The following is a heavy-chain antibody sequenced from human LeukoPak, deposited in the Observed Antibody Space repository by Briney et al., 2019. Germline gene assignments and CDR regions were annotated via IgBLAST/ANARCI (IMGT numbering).Heavy chain of an antibody. D-gene: IGHD6-13*01. CDR3: ARDDRIAATDAFDI. CDR1: GYAFTGYY. CDR2: INPSSGGI. J-gene: IGHJ3*02. Sequence: ASVKVSCKASGYAFTGYYMHWVRQAPGQGLEWMGWINPSSGGINYAQNFQGRVTMTRDTSFSTDYMELSRLRSDDTAVYYCARDDRIAATDAFDIWGQGTMVTVSS. V-gene: IGHV1-2*02.